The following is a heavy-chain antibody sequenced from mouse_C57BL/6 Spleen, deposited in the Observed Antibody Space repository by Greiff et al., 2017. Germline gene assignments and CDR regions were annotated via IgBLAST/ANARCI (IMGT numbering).Heavy chain of an antibody. V-gene: IGHV1-72*01. CDR2: IDPNGGGT. D-gene: IGHD2-3*01. CDR1: GYTFTSYW. J-gene: IGHJ1*03. Sequence: VQLQQPGAELVKPGASVTMSCKASGYTFTSYWMHWVKQRPGRGLEWIGRIDPNGGGTKYNEKFKSKATLTVDKHSSKAYMQLSSRTSEDSAVYYCARLYDGYFPWYFDGWGTGTTVTVSS. CDR3: ARLYDGYFPWYFDG.